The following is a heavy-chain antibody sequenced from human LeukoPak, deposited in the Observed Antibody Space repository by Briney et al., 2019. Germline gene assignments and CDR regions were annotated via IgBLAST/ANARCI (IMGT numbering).Heavy chain of an antibody. CDR3: ARKLYDSSGYNNWFDP. CDR1: GYSFTSYW. V-gene: IGHV5-51*01. CDR2: IYPGDSDT. J-gene: IGHJ5*02. Sequence: GESLKISCKGSGYSFTSYWIGWVRQMPGKGLEWMGIIYPGDSDTRYSPSFQGQVTISADKSISTAYLQWSSLKASDTAKYYCARKLYDSSGYNNWFDPWGQGTLVTVSS. D-gene: IGHD3-22*01.